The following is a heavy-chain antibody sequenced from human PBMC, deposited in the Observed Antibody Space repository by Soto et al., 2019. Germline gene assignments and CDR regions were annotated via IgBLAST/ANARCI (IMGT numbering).Heavy chain of an antibody. Sequence: QVQLVESGGGVVQPGRSLRLSCAASGFTFSTYGMHWVRQAPGKGLEWVAVVLYDGSNKYYADSVKGRFTISRDNSKNTLYLQMNSLRADDTAVYYCARDLIGTVYGMDVWGQGTTVTVSS. J-gene: IGHJ6*02. V-gene: IGHV3-33*01. CDR1: GFTFSTYG. CDR3: ARDLIGTVYGMDV. D-gene: IGHD3-16*02. CDR2: VLYDGSNK.